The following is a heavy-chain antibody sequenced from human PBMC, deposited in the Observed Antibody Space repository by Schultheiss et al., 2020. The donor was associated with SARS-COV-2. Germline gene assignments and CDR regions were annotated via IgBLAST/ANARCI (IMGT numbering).Heavy chain of an antibody. CDR3: ARNWRDQGFDL. J-gene: IGHJ4*02. CDR1: GFTFSAHG. V-gene: IGHV3-30*03. CDR2: ISTDGGT. D-gene: IGHD2-2*01. Sequence: GESLKISCAASGFTFSAHGMHWVRQAPGQGLEWVAGISTDGGTYYADSVKGRFTISRDNSKSTLSLQMSSLKIVDTAIYSCARNWRDQGFDLWGQGTLVTVSS.